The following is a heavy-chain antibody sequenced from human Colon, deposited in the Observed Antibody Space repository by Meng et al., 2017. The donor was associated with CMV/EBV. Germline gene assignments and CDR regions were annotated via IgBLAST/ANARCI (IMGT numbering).Heavy chain of an antibody. J-gene: IGHJ4*02. D-gene: IGHD3-16*02. CDR3: AKVGGSYRAEY. V-gene: IGHV3-30*02. CDR1: GFAFSSYD. CDR2: ILYDGSIK. Sequence: LSPSLSASGFAFSSYDLHWVRQAPGKGLQWVAFILYDGSIKYYQDSLMGRFTISRDASKNSLYLQMNRVRPEDAVLYCCAKVGGSYRAEYWGQGTLVTVSS.